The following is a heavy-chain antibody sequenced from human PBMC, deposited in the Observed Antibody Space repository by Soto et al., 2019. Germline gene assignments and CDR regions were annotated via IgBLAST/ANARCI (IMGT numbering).Heavy chain of an antibody. V-gene: IGHV3-30-3*01. D-gene: IGHD5-12*01. Sequence: QVQLVESGGGVVQPGRSLRLSCAASGFTFSSYAMHWVRQAPGKGLEWVAVISYDGSNKYYADSVKGRFTISRDNSKNTLYLQMNSLRAEDTAVYYCARSGGYMVATTTDYWGQGTLVTVSS. CDR2: ISYDGSNK. J-gene: IGHJ4*02. CDR3: ARSGGYMVATTTDY. CDR1: GFTFSSYA.